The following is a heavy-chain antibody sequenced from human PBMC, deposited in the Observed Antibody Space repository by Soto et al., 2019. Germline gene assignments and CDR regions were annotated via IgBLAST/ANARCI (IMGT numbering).Heavy chain of an antibody. CDR3: TRDDSGLGIDY. V-gene: IGHV3-74*01. CDR2: TPSDGRDV. J-gene: IGHJ4*02. Sequence: HPGGSLRLSCEASGFNLRDFWMHWVRQPPGKGPEWVSNTPSDGRDVSYADSVRGRFTISRDDARNTLYLQMSDLRVEDTAIYYCTRDDSGLGIDYWGQGTQVTVSS. D-gene: IGHD1-26*01. CDR1: GFNLRDFW.